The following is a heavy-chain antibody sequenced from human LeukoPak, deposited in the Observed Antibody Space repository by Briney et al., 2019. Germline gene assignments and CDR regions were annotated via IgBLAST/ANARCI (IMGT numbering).Heavy chain of an antibody. J-gene: IGHJ4*02. D-gene: IGHD3-22*01. Sequence: GGSLRLSCAASGFIFSSYAMHWVRQAPGKGLEWVAVISYDGSNKYYADSVKGRFTISRDNAKNSLYLQMNSLRAEDTAVYYCARDPHEPYYYDSSGEGIDYWGQGTLVTVSS. CDR1: GFIFSSYA. CDR2: ISYDGSNK. CDR3: ARDPHEPYYYDSSGEGIDY. V-gene: IGHV3-30*04.